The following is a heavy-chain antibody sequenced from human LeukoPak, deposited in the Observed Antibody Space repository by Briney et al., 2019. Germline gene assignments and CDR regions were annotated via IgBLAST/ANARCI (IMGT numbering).Heavy chain of an antibody. CDR2: IYSGGST. J-gene: IGHJ6*04. Sequence: GGSLRLSCAASGFPVSSNYMSWVRQAAGKWLEWVSVIYSGGSTYYADSVKGRFTISRDKSKNMLYIQMNSLRAEDTAVYYCAELGITMIGGVWGKGTTVTISS. D-gene: IGHD3-10*02. CDR1: GFPVSSNY. V-gene: IGHV3-66*01. CDR3: AELGITMIGGV.